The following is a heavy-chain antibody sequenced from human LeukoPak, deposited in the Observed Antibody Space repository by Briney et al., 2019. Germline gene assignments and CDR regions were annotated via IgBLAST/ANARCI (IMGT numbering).Heavy chain of an antibody. Sequence: PGGPLRLSCAASGFSFNNCAMTWVRQAPGKGLEWVSTIVGDGSKTYYADSVKGRFTISSDNSRTLLFLHMNSLRAEDTAVYYCAKQPYNFYYLDVWGEGTTVTVSS. CDR2: IVGDGSKT. CDR3: AKQPYNFYYLDV. CDR1: GFSFNNCA. V-gene: IGHV3-23*01. J-gene: IGHJ6*03. D-gene: IGHD2-21*01.